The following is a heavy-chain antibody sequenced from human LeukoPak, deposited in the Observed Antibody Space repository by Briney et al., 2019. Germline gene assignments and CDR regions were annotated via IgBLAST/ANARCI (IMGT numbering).Heavy chain of an antibody. CDR1: GFTFSSYG. Sequence: GGSLRLSCAASGFTFSSYGMHWVRQAPGKGLEWAAFIRFDGRNKYYADSVKGRFTISRDNSKNTLYLQMNSLRAEDTAVYYCASPSSPGVVPAAGGWFDPWGQGTLVTVSS. J-gene: IGHJ5*02. D-gene: IGHD2-2*01. CDR3: ASPSSPGVVPAAGGWFDP. CDR2: IRFDGRNK. V-gene: IGHV3-30*02.